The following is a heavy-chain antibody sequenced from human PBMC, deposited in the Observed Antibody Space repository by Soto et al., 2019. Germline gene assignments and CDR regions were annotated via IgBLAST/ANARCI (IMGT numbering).Heavy chain of an antibody. V-gene: IGHV3-30-3*01. CDR1: GFTFSSYA. CDR2: ISYDGSNK. D-gene: IGHD3-3*01. CDR3: ARGNDFWSGYDY. J-gene: IGHJ4*02. Sequence: GGSLSLSCAASGFTFSSYAMHWVRQAPGKGLEWVAVISYDGSNKYYADSVKGRFTISRDNSKNTLYLQMNSLRAEDTAVYYCARGNDFWSGYDYWGQGTLVTVSS.